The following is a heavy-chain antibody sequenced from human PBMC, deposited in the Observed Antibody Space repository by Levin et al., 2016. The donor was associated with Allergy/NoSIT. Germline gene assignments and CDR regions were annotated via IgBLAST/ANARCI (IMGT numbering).Heavy chain of an antibody. Sequence: VRQAPGKGLEWVANIRLDGREENYVDSVKGRFTISRDNAKKSLYLQMNSLRVEDTAIYYCARRQWLDYWGQGTLVTVSS. CDR3: ARRQWLDY. D-gene: IGHD6-19*01. V-gene: IGHV3-7*01. CDR2: IRLDGREE. J-gene: IGHJ4*02.